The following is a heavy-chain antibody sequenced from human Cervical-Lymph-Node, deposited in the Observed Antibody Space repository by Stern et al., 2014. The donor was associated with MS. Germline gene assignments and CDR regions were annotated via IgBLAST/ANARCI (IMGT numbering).Heavy chain of an antibody. J-gene: IGHJ4*02. Sequence: VQLVQSGTELKKPSASLLVSCKASGHTFTTYGITWARQAPGQGLELMGWISADRGNKKYAKQFQDRGLTTRPNTPGTAYTQDRSLRSEDTAVYYCARDKMHAFDYWGQGTQVTVPS. D-gene: IGHD2-8*01. V-gene: IGHV1-18*01. CDR3: ARDKMHAFDY. CDR1: GHTFTTYG. CDR2: ISADRGNK.